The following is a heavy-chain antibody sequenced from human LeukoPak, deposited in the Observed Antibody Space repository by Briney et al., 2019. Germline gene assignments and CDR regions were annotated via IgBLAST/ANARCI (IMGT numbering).Heavy chain of an antibody. CDR2: IYTSGST. Sequence: SETLSLTCTVSGGSISGYYWSWIRQPPGKGLGWIGYIYTSGSTNYNPSLKSRVTISVDTSKNQFSLRLSSVTAADTAMCFCARAYSRSYSHFDDWGQGTLVTVSS. V-gene: IGHV4-4*09. D-gene: IGHD1-26*01. CDR1: GGSISGYY. CDR3: ARAYSRSYSHFDD. J-gene: IGHJ4*02.